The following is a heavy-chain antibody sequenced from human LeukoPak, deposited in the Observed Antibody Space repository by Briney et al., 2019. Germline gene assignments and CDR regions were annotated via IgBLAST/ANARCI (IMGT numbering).Heavy chain of an antibody. CDR2: ISAYNGNT. J-gene: IGHJ5*02. CDR1: GYTFTSYG. D-gene: IGHD3-3*01. V-gene: IGHV1-18*01. Sequence: ASVKVSCKASGYTFTSYGISWVRQAPGQGLEWMGWISAYNGNTNYAQKLQGRVTITADESTSTAYMELSSLRSEDTAVYYCARVLLSYYDFWSGYYHHNWFDPWGQGTLVTVSS. CDR3: ARVLLSYYDFWSGYYHHNWFDP.